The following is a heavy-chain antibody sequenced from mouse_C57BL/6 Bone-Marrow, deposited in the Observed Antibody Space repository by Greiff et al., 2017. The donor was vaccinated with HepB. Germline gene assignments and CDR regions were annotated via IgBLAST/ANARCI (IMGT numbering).Heavy chain of an antibody. D-gene: IGHD1-1*01. V-gene: IGHV1-81*01. CDR2: IYPRSGNT. J-gene: IGHJ3*01. Sequence: QVQLKQSGAELARPGASVKLSCKASGYTFTSYGISWVKQRTGQGLEWIGEIYPRSGNTYYNEKFKGKATLTADKSSSTAYRELRSLTSGDSAVYFCAMHYGSSYAYWGQGTLVTVSA. CDR3: AMHYGSSYAY. CDR1: GYTFTSYG.